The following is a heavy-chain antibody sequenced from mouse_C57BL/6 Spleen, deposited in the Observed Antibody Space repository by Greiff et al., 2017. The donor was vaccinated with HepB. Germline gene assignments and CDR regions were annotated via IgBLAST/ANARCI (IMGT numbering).Heavy chain of an antibody. J-gene: IGHJ3*01. D-gene: IGHD1-1*01. Sequence: EVKLQESGPGLVKPSQSLSLTCSVTGYSITSGYYWNWIRQFPGNKLEWMGYISYDGSNNYNPSLKNRISITRDTSKNQFFLKLNSVTTEDTATYYGAREERFGTTVVAPFAYWGQGTLVTVSA. CDR1: GYSITSGYY. CDR3: AREERFGTTVVAPFAY. V-gene: IGHV3-6*01. CDR2: ISYDGSN.